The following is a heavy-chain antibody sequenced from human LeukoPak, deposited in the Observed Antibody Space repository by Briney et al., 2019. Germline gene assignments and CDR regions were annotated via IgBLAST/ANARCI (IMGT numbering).Heavy chain of an antibody. CDR1: GFTFSSYS. V-gene: IGHV3-48*01. Sequence: PGGSLRLSCAASGFTFSSYSMNWVRQAPGKGLEWVSYISSSSSTTYYADSVKGRFTISRDNSKNTLYLQVNSLRAEDTAVYYCAKNLYYDILTGYRYWGQGTLVTVSS. CDR3: AKNLYYDILTGYRY. CDR2: ISSSSSTT. J-gene: IGHJ4*02. D-gene: IGHD3-9*01.